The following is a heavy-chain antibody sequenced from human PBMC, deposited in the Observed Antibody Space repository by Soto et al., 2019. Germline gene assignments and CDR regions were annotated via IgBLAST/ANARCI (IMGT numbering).Heavy chain of an antibody. J-gene: IGHJ4*02. D-gene: IGHD2-2*01. V-gene: IGHV2-26*01. CDR3: ARAIFRLGYCGSTRCYELDY. CDR1: GISLNNERVG. Sequence: ASGPTLVNPTETLTLTCTVSGISLNNERVGVSWIRQSPGKALEWLADIFSNDEKSYSTFLRNRLTISKDTSRGQVFLIMTNMDPVDTGTYFCARAIFRLGYCGSTRCYELDYWGQGTTVTVSS. CDR2: IFSNDEK.